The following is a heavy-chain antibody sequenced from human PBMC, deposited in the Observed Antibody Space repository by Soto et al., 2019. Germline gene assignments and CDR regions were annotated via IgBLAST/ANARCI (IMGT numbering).Heavy chain of an antibody. CDR3: AHGSCSSADCYPNPYLDY. CDR1: GFSLSTTAEG. V-gene: IGHV2-5*02. Sequence: QITLKESGPTLVKPTQTLTQTCTFSGFSLSTTAEGVGWIRQPPGKALEWLALIYWDDDERYSPSLKSRLTITKDTSTNQVVLTMTNVDTVDTATYYCAHGSCSSADCYPNPYLDYWGQGILVTVSS. CDR2: IYWDDDE. D-gene: IGHD2-2*01. J-gene: IGHJ4*02.